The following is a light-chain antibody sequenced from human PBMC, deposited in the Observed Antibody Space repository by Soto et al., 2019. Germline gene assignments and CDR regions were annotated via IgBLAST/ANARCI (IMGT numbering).Light chain of an antibody. Sequence: QSVLTQPPSASGTPGQRVTISCSGSSSNIGSNTVNWYQQLPGTAPKLLIYSNNQRPSGVPDRFSGSKSGTSASLAITGLQAEDEADYYCQAYDYILTASVFGGGTQLTVL. CDR2: SNN. CDR3: QAYDYILTASV. V-gene: IGLV1-44*01. CDR1: SSNIGSNT. J-gene: IGLJ3*02.